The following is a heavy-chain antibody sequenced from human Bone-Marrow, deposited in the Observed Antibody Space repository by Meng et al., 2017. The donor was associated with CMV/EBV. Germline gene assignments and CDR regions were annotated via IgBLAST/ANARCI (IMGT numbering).Heavy chain of an antibody. Sequence: ASVKVSCKASGYTFTSYYMHWVRQAPGQGLEWMGIINPSGGSTSYAQKFQGRVTMTRDTSTSTVYMELSGLRSEDTAVYYCASPNSGSYNYYGMDVWGQGTTVTVSS. J-gene: IGHJ6*02. CDR2: INPSGGST. V-gene: IGHV1-46*01. CDR1: GYTFTSYY. CDR3: ASPNSGSYNYYGMDV. D-gene: IGHD1-26*01.